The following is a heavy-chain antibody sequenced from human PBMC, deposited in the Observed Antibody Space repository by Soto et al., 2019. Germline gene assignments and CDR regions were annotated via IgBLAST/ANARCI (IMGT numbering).Heavy chain of an antibody. V-gene: IGHV4-59*01. CDR1: GGSISSYY. CDR2: IYYSGST. J-gene: IGHJ4*02. Sequence: SETLSLTCTVSGGSISSYYWSWIRQPPGKGLEWIGYIYYSGSTNYNPSLKSRVTISVDTSKNQFSLKLSSVTAADTAVYYCARDRYDVSLTDFWSGYSDWGQGTLVTVSS. CDR3: ARDRYDVSLTDFWSGYSD. D-gene: IGHD3-3*01.